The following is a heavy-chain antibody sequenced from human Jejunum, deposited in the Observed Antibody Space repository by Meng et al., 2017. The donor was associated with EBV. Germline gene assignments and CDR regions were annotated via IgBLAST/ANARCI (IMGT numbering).Heavy chain of an antibody. CDR2: IKSKIDGETI. D-gene: IGHD3-22*01. CDR3: TTDTYYEKGFDP. CDR1: GLSFSYAW. Sequence: EAEGGLVKPEGCLGLSCAGAGLSFSYAWMYWVRQAPGKGLEWVGRIKSKIDGETIDYAAPVKGRFTISRDDSKNTPYLQMNSLRTEDTAVYYCTTDTYYEKGFDPWGQGTLVTVSS. V-gene: IGHV3-15*01. J-gene: IGHJ5*02.